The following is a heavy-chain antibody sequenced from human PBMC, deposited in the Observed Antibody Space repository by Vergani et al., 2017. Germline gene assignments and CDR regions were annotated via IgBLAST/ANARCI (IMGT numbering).Heavy chain of an antibody. CDR2: IYDSGST. J-gene: IGHJ6*03. V-gene: IGHV4-30-4*01. D-gene: IGHD3-3*01. CDR1: GGSISSGDYY. Sequence: QVQLQESGPGLVKPSQTLSLTCTVSGGSISSGDYYWSWIRQPPGKGLEWIGYIYDSGSTYYNPSLKSRVTISVDTSKNQFSLKLSSVTAADTAVYYCARESSGAIFGVVNYYYYCMDVWGKGTTVTVSS. CDR3: ARESSGAIFGVVNYYYYCMDV.